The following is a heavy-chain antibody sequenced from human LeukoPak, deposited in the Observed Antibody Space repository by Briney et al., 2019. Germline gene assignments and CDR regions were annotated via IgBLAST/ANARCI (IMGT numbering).Heavy chain of an antibody. J-gene: IGHJ6*02. CDR3: ARTNYYDSSGYASYGMDV. V-gene: IGHV1-69*04. Sequence: SVKVSCKASGGTFSSYAISWVRQAPGQGLEWMGRIIPILGIANHAQKFQGRVTITADKSTSTAYMELSSLRSEDTAVYYCARTNYYDSSGYASYGMDVWGQGTTVTVSS. CDR2: IIPILGIA. CDR1: GGTFSSYA. D-gene: IGHD3-22*01.